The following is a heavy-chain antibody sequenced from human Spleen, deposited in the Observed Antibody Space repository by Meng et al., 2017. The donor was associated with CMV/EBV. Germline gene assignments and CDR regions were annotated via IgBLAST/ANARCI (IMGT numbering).Heavy chain of an antibody. J-gene: IGHJ4*02. CDR1: GFAFRNYA. Sequence: ASSGFAFRNYAMSWVRQAPGKGLEWVSAISGVGGGTYYADSVQGRFTVSRDNSKNTLYLQMNSLRAEDTAIYYCAKEDGGLYGVLDSWGQGTLVTVSS. CDR3: AKEDGGLYGVLDS. V-gene: IGHV3-23*01. D-gene: IGHD4-17*01. CDR2: ISGVGGGT.